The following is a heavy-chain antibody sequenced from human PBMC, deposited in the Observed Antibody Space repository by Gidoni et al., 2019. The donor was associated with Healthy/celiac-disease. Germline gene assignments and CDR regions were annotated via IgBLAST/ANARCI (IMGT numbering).Heavy chain of an antibody. CDR3: ARDRRGSGRYYGY. Sequence: QVQLVQSGAEVKKPGASVKISCKAPGYTFTSYGISWVRQGPGQGLEWMGWISAYNGNTNYAQKFQGRVTMTTDTSTSTVYMELRSLRSDDTAVYYCARDRRGSGRYYGYWGQGTLVTVSS. CDR2: ISAYNGNT. V-gene: IGHV1-18*01. D-gene: IGHD1-26*01. CDR1: GYTFTSYG. J-gene: IGHJ4*02.